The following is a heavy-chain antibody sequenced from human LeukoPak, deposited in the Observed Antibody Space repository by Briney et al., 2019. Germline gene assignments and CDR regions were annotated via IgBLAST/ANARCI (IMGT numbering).Heavy chain of an antibody. V-gene: IGHV4-59*01. J-gene: IGHJ3*02. CDR1: GGSISSYY. CDR3: ARGLAGRDAFDI. D-gene: IGHD3-16*01. Sequence: SETLSLTCTVSGGSISSYYWSWIRQPPGKGLEWIGYIYYSGSTNYNPSLKSRVTISVDTSRNQFSLKLNSLTAADTAVYFCARGLAGRDAFDIWGQGTMVTVSS. CDR2: IYYSGST.